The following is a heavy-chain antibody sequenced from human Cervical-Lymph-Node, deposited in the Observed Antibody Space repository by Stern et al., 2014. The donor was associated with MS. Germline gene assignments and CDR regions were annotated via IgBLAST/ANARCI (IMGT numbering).Heavy chain of an antibody. CDR3: ARGFRYGGRAWYLDL. CDR2: INYSGST. D-gene: IGHD4-17*01. V-gene: IGHV4-31*01. CDR1: GGSISRAAYY. J-gene: IGHJ2*01. Sequence: QVQLQESGPGLVKPSKTLSLTCGVSGGSISRAAYYWSWIRQHPGKGLEGVGYINYSGSTSYNPSLKRLVTISVDTSKNQFSLKLTSVTAADTAIYYCARGFRYGGRAWYLDLWGRGALVTVSS.